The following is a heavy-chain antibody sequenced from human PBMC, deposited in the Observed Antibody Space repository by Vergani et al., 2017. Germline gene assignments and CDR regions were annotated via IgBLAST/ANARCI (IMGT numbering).Heavy chain of an antibody. V-gene: IGHV3-15*01. Sequence: EVQLVEFGGGLVNLGGSLSLSCAASGFPFSNAWMSWFRQAPGKGLEWVGRIKSKTVGGTTDYAAPVKGRFTIPRDDSKNTLYLQMNSLKTEDTAVYYCTTLGGPSFSLDLGNDYWGQGTLVTVSS. J-gene: IGHJ4*02. D-gene: IGHD4-23*01. CDR2: IKSKTVGGTT. CDR3: TTLGGPSFSLDLGNDY. CDR1: GFPFSNAW.